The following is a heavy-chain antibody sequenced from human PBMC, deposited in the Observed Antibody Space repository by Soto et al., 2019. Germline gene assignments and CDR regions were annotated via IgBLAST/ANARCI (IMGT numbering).Heavy chain of an antibody. Sequence: EVQLVESGGDLVQPGGSLRLSGAASGFIFSGNYMSWGRQAPGRGREGVSVVYTGGSTYYADSVKGRLTISRDNSKNTLYLQMNSLRAEDTAVYYCARDRRFYDSSAYYFDYWGQGTLVTVSS. J-gene: IGHJ4*02. CDR2: VYTGGST. CDR3: ARDRRFYDSSAYYFDY. V-gene: IGHV3-66*01. CDR1: GFIFSGNY. D-gene: IGHD3-22*01.